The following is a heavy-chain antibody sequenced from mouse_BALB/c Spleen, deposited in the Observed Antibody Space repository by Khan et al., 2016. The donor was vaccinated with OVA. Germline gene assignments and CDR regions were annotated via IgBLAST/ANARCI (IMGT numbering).Heavy chain of an antibody. CDR1: GYTFTSYW. CDR3: ARGIGGKVPLDY. CDR2: IVPGSDST. J-gene: IGHJ2*01. D-gene: IGHD1-1*02. Sequence: DLVKPGASVKLSCKAPGYTFTSYWINWIKQRPGQGLEWIGRIVPGSDSTYSNEMFKGKATLTVDTSSSTAYIQLSSLSSEDSAVXSCARGIGGKVPLDYWGQGTTLTVSS. V-gene: IGHV1S41*01.